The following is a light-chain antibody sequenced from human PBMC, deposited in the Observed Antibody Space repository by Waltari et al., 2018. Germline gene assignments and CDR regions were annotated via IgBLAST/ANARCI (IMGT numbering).Light chain of an antibody. Sequence: QSVLTQPPSVSAAPGQRVTISCSGSSSNIGNNYVSWYQQLPGTAPKLLIYDNNERPSGIPERFSGSNSGNTATLTISWVEVGDEADYHCQVLDSATDHVVFGGGTRLTVL. CDR1: SSNIGNNY. J-gene: IGLJ2*01. CDR2: DNN. CDR3: QVLDSATDHVV. V-gene: IGLV1-51*01.